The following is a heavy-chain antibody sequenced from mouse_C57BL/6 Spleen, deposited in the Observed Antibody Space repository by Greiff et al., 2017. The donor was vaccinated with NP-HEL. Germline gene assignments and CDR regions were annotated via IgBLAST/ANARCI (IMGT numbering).Heavy chain of an antibody. Sequence: KESCKASGYTFTSYGISWVKQRTGQGLEWIGEIYPRSGNTYYNEKFKGKATLTADKSSSTAYMELRSLTSEDSAVYFCARSGTGTCFDYWGQGTTLTVSS. CDR1: GYTFTSYG. V-gene: IGHV1-81*01. J-gene: IGHJ2*01. CDR2: IYPRSGNT. D-gene: IGHD4-1*01. CDR3: ARSGTGTCFDY.